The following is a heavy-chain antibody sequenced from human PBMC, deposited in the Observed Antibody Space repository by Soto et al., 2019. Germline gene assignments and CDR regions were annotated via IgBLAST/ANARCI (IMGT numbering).Heavy chain of an antibody. CDR3: AGGSGWLIDY. D-gene: IGHD6-19*01. V-gene: IGHV3-7*04. CDR1: GFTMSNYW. J-gene: IGHJ4*02. CDR2: IKQDGSEK. Sequence: GGSLRLSCAASGFTMSNYWMNWVRQAPGKGLEWVANIKQDGSEKYYVDSVEGRFAISRDNAKSSLNLQMNSLRAEDTAVYYCAGGSGWLIDYWGQGT.